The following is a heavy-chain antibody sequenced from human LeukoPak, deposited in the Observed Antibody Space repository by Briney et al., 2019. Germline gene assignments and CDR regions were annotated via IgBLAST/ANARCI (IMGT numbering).Heavy chain of an antibody. J-gene: IGHJ5*02. V-gene: IGHV3-23*01. CDR2: ISGSGRNT. CDR3: AKDEFYDSSINYFDP. D-gene: IGHD3-22*01. Sequence: PGGSLRLSCAASGLTFSNYAMSWVRQAPGKGLQWVSAISGSGRNTYYADSVEGRFTISRDNSKNTLFLQMNSLRAEDTAVYYCAKDEFYDSSINYFDPWGQGTLVTVSS. CDR1: GLTFSNYA.